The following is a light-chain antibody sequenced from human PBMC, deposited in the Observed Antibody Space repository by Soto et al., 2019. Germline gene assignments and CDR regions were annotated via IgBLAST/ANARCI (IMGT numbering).Light chain of an antibody. Sequence: EIVLTQSPATLSLSPGERATLSCRASQSVGSYLAWYQQKPGQAPRLLIYDASNRATGIPARFSGSGSGTEFTLTISSLQSEDFAVYYCQQYNNWPPLTLGGGTKVEIK. CDR3: QQYNNWPPLT. CDR2: DAS. V-gene: IGKV3-15*01. CDR1: QSVGSY. J-gene: IGKJ4*01.